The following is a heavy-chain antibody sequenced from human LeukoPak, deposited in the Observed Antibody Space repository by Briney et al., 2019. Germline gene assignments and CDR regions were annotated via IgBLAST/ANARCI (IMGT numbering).Heavy chain of an antibody. V-gene: IGHV3-66*01. Sequence: GGSLRLSCAASGFTVSSNYMSWVRQAPGKGLEWVSVIYSGGSTYYADSVKGRFTISRDNSKNTLYLQMNSLRAEDTAVYYCARAGGCGGDCYSYYYYGMDVWGQGTTVTVSS. CDR1: GFTVSSNY. J-gene: IGHJ6*02. D-gene: IGHD2-21*02. CDR3: ARAGGCGGDCYSYYYYGMDV. CDR2: IYSGGST.